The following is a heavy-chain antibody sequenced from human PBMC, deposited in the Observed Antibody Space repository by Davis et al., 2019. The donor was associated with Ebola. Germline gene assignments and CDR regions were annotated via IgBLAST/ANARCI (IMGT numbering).Heavy chain of an antibody. CDR3: ARISVAGTNQFDY. D-gene: IGHD6-19*01. CDR1: GGSISSYY. Sequence: MPSEILSLTCTVSGGSISSYYWSWIRQPPGKGLEWIGYIYYSGSTNYNPSLKSRVTISVDTSKNQFSLKLSSVTAADTAVYYCARISVAGTNQFDYWGQGTLVTVSS. V-gene: IGHV4-59*01. J-gene: IGHJ4*02. CDR2: IYYSGST.